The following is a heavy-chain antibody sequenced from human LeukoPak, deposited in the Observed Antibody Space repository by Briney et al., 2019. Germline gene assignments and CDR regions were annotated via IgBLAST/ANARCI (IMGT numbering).Heavy chain of an antibody. V-gene: IGHV3-30*18. CDR2: ISYDGSSE. Sequence: GGSLRLSCAASGFTVSANYMSWVRQAPGKGLEWVAFISYDGSSEYDADSVKGRFTISRDNSENTVYLQMNSLRAEDTAVYYCAKSEVYYFGTSGGFDYWGQGTLVTVSS. CDR3: AKSEVYYFGTSGGFDY. CDR1: GFTVSANY. J-gene: IGHJ4*02. D-gene: IGHD3-22*01.